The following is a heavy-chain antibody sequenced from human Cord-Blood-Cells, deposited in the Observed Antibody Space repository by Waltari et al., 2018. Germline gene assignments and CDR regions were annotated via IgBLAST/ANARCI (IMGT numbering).Heavy chain of an antibody. Sequence: QVQLQESGPGLVKPSETLSLTCTVSGGSISSYYWSWIRQPPGKGLEWIGYIYYSGSTNYNPSLKSRVTISVDTSKNQFSLKLSSVTAADTAVYYCAGGPYDYGDYYYYGMDVWGQGTTVTVSS. CDR2: IYYSGST. CDR3: AGGPYDYGDYYYYGMDV. CDR1: GGSISSYY. V-gene: IGHV4-59*01. D-gene: IGHD4-17*01. J-gene: IGHJ6*02.